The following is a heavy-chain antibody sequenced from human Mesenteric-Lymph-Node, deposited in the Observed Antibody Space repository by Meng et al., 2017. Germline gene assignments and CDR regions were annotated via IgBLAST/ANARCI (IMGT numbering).Heavy chain of an antibody. CDR2: IYPSGST. CDR3: ARRRGGSGRDC. Sequence: QLQLQGPGPGLVKPSETLSLTGTVLCGSISSNGSYWDWVRQPPGKGLEWIGAIYPSGSTSYNPSLQSRFTMFVDTSKNQFSLMLTSVTATDTAVYYCARRRGGSGRDCWGQGTLVTVSS. D-gene: IGHD3-10*01. CDR1: CGSISSNGSY. J-gene: IGHJ4*02. V-gene: IGHV4-39*01.